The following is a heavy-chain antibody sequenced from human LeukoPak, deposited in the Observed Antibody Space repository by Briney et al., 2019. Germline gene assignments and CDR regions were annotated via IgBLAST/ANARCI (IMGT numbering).Heavy chain of an antibody. CDR2: IYYSGTT. CDR3: ARGTYGSAWYVDY. D-gene: IGHD6-19*01. V-gene: IGHV4-59*01. CDR1: GGSISSYY. Sequence: SQTPSLTCTVSGGSISSYYWSWIRQPPGKGREWIGYIYYSGTTNYNPSLKSRVTISLDTSKNQFSLKLTSVTAADTAIYYCARGTYGSAWYVDYWGQGTLVTVSS. J-gene: IGHJ4*02.